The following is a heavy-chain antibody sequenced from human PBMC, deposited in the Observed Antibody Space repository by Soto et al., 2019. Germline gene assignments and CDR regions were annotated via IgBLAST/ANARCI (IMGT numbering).Heavy chain of an antibody. CDR2: INAGNGNT. CDR1: GYTFTSYA. CDR3: ASGNGDYDDDYSYYYMDV. V-gene: IGHV1-3*01. J-gene: IGHJ6*03. D-gene: IGHD4-17*01. Sequence: ASVKVSCKASGYTFTSYAMHWVRQAPGQRLEWMGWINAGNGNTKYSQKFQGRVTITRDTSASTAYMELSSLRSEDTAVYYCASGNGDYDDDYSYYYMDVWGKGTTVTVAS.